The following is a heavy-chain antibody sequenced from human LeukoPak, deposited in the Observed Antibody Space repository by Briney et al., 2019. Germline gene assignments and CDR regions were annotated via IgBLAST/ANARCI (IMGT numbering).Heavy chain of an antibody. D-gene: IGHD5-24*01. CDR2: IYYSGST. CDR1: GGSISSYY. Sequence: SETLSLTCTVSGGSISSYYWSWIRQPPGKGLEWIGYIYYSGSTNYNPSLKSRVTISVDTSKNQFSLKLSSVTAADTAVYYCARGVRDGYKDYWGQGTLVTVSS. CDR3: ARGVRDGYKDY. J-gene: IGHJ4*02. V-gene: IGHV4-59*01.